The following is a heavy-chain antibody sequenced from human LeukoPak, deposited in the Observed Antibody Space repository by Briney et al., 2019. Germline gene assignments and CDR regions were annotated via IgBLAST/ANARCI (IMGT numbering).Heavy chain of an antibody. Sequence: QPGGSLRLSCAASGFTFGSYAMSWVRQAPGKGLEWVSGISVSGDSTYYADSVKGRFTISRDNSKNTLYLQMNSLRAEDTAVYYCANCNLWLPHNYWGQGTLVTVSS. J-gene: IGHJ4*02. CDR2: ISVSGDST. V-gene: IGHV3-23*01. CDR3: ANCNLWLPHNY. CDR1: GFTFGSYA. D-gene: IGHD3-9*01.